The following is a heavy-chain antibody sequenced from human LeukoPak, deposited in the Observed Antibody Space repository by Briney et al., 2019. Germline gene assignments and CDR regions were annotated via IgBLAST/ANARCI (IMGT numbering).Heavy chain of an antibody. J-gene: IGHJ4*02. CDR3: ARGGYYDFWSGYGPRXXXYFDY. CDR1: GGSFSGCY. CDR2: INHSGST. D-gene: IGHD3-3*01. Sequence: PSETLSLTCAVYGGSFSGCYWSWIRQPPGKGLEWIGEINHSGSTNYNPSLKSRVTISVDTSKNQFSLKLSSVTAADTAVYYCARGGYYDFWSGYGPRXXXYFDYWGQGTLVTVSS. V-gene: IGHV4-34*01.